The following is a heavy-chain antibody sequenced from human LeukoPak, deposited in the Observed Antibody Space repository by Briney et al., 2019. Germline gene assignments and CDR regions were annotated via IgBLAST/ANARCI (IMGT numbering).Heavy chain of an antibody. V-gene: IGHV4-61*08. CDR1: GGSFSSGGYY. CDR3: ARLRSGGYFEY. Sequence: SETLSLTCTVSGGSFSSGGYYWSWIRQPPGKGLDWIGYVYDSGSGKYKPSLNSRVTISIYTSKNQFSLKLNSVTAADTAVYYCARLRSGGYFEYWGQGTLVTVSS. J-gene: IGHJ4*02. CDR2: VYDSGSG. D-gene: IGHD4-17*01.